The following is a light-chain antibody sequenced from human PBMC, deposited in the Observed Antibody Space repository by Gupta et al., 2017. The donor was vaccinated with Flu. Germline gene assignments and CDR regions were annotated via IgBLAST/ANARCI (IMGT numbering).Light chain of an antibody. CDR2: ASD. CDR1: SNIGKAP. Sequence: SNIGKAPVNWYPHHAGPDLMVLIYASDQRHSGVLHGFSGSRCGTSASLVISGLQYEDEASYYCGAWDDSLNGWVFTGGTKLTVL. V-gene: IGLV1-44*01. J-gene: IGLJ3*02. CDR3: GAWDDSLNGWV.